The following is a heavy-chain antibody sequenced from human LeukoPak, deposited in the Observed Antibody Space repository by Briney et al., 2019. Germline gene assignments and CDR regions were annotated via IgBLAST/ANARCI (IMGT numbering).Heavy chain of an antibody. Sequence: GGSLRLSCAASGFTVSSNYMSWVRQAPGKGLEWVSVIYSGGSTYYADSVKGRFTISRDNSKNTLYLQMNSLRDEDTAAYYCARVGALSSSWLLYWGQGTLVTVSS. CDR1: GFTVSSNY. CDR2: IYSGGST. J-gene: IGHJ4*02. D-gene: IGHD6-13*01. CDR3: ARVGALSSSWLLY. V-gene: IGHV3-53*01.